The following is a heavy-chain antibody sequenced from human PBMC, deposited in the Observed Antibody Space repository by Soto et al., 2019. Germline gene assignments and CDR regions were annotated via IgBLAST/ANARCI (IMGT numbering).Heavy chain of an antibody. CDR3: AKERSSGWSFDY. J-gene: IGHJ4*02. Sequence: GASVKVTCKTSGYTFSNYGINWVRQAPGQGLEWMGWISAYNGNTNFAQKLQGRVSLTTDTSSTTAYMELRSLTSDDTAVYYCAKERSSGWSFDYWGQGTLVTVSS. D-gene: IGHD6-19*01. CDR2: ISAYNGNT. V-gene: IGHV1-18*01. CDR1: GYTFSNYG.